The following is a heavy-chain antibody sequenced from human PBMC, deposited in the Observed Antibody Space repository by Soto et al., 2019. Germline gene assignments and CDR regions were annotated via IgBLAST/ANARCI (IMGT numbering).Heavy chain of an antibody. CDR2: ISSSGSTI. CDR1: GFTFSDYY. CDR3: ARVRDYDSQYYYYYYYMDV. V-gene: IGHV3-11*01. J-gene: IGHJ6*03. D-gene: IGHD5-12*01. Sequence: GGSLRLSCAASGFTFSDYYMSWIRQAPGKGLEWVSYISSSGSTIYYADSVQGRFTISRDNAKNSLYLQKNSVRVENTAVYYCARVRDYDSQYYYYYYYMDVWGKGTTVTVSS.